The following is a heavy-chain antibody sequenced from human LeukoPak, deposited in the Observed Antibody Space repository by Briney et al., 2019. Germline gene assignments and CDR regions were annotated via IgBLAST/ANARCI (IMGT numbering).Heavy chain of an antibody. J-gene: IGHJ4*02. CDR1: GFTVRSNY. CDR3: AKDLQRGYYDILTGYSGY. CDR2: ISGSGGST. V-gene: IGHV3-23*01. D-gene: IGHD3-9*01. Sequence: GGSLRLSCAASGFTVRSNYMSWVRQAPGKGLEWVSAISGSGGSTYYADSVKGRFTISRDNSKNTLYLQMNSLRAEDTAVYYCAKDLQRGYYDILTGYSGYWGQGTLVTVSS.